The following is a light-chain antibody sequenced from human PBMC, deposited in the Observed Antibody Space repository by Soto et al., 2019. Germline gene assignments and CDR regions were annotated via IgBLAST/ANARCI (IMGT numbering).Light chain of an antibody. CDR2: RAS. J-gene: IGKJ5*01. V-gene: IGKV1-5*03. Sequence: DIQMTQSPSTLSASVGDRVTITCRASQSISNWLAWYQQKPGKAPKLLIYRASTLENWVPSRFGGSGSGTEFILTISSLQPDDFATYFCQQFESYPITFGQGTRVDLK. CDR1: QSISNW. CDR3: QQFESYPIT.